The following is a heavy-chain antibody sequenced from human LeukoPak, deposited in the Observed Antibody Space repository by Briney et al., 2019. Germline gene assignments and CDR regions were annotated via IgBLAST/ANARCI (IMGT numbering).Heavy chain of an antibody. V-gene: IGHV1-2*02. J-gene: IGHJ4*02. CDR1: GYTFSGYY. CDR2: INPDSGGT. D-gene: IGHD5/OR15-5a*01. Sequence: ASVKVSCKASGYTFSGYYIHWVQQAPGQGLEWMGWINPDSGGTNYAQNFQGRVTMTRDTSISTAYMELYRLRSDDTAVYYCARYRGSVRSWFDFWGQGTLVTVSS. CDR3: ARYRGSVRSWFDF.